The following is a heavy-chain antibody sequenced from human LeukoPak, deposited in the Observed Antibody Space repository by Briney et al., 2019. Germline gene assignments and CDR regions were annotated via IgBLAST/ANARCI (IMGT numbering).Heavy chain of an antibody. D-gene: IGHD6-6*01. V-gene: IGHV1-69*05. CDR3: ASGGIAARPDYYYYYMDV. CDR1: GGTFTSYA. J-gene: IGHJ6*03. Sequence: SVKVSCKASGGTFTSYAISWGRQAPGQGLEWMGGIIPIFGTANYAQKFQGRVTITTDESTSTAYMELSSLRSEDTAVYYCASGGIAARPDYYYYYMDVWGKGTTVTVSS. CDR2: IIPIFGTA.